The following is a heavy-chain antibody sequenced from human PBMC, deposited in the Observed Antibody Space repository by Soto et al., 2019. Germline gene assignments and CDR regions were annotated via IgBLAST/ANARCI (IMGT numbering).Heavy chain of an antibody. CDR2: VSYDASNK. CDR3: ARGVENNFWSGFPDY. D-gene: IGHD3-3*01. J-gene: IGHJ4*02. V-gene: IGHV3-30-3*01. Sequence: QVHLVESGGGVVQPGKSLRLSCAASGFTFSRFAINWVRQTPGKGLEWVAVVSYDASNKMYADSVKGRFTISRDNFRNIVFLQMSSLSAEDTAIYYCARGVENNFWSGFPDYWGQGTLVTVSS. CDR1: GFTFSRFA.